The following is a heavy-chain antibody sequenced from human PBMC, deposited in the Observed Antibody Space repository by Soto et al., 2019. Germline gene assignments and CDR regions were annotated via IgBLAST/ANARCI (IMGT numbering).Heavy chain of an antibody. CDR2: ISTSSSYI. CDR3: ARETPLHPDYGGNPLSEY. D-gene: IGHD4-17*01. CDR1: GFTLSGYS. Sequence: GGSLRLSCAASGFTLSGYSMNWVRQAPGKGLEWVSSISTSSSYIHYADSVKGRFTISRDNAENSLYLQMNSLRAEDTAIYYFARETPLHPDYGGNPLSEYWGQGTLVTVSS. V-gene: IGHV3-21*01. J-gene: IGHJ4*02.